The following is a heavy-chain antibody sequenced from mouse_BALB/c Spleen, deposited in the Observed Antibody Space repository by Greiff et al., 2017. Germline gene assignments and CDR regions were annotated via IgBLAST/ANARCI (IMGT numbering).Heavy chain of an antibody. J-gene: IGHJ2*01. CDR3: ARETTVGNYFDY. D-gene: IGHD1-1*01. CDR2: ISDGGSYT. Sequence: EVHLVESGGGLVKPGGSLKLSCAASGFTFSDYYMYWVRQTPEKRLEWVATISDGGSYTYYPDSVKGRFTISRDNAKNNLYLQMSSLKSEDTAMYYCARETTVGNYFDYWGQGTTLTVSS. CDR1: GFTFSDYY. V-gene: IGHV5-4*02.